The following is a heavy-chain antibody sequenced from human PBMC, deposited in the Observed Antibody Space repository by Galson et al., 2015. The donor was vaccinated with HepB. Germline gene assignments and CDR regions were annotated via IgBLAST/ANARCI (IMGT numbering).Heavy chain of an antibody. CDR3: ASSEIVGYCSGGSCYTNYGMDV. Sequence: SLRLSCAASGFTFSSYSMNWVRQAPGKGLEWVSSISSSSSYIYHADSVKGRFTISRDNAKNSLYLQMNSLRAEDTAVYYCASSEIVGYCSGGSCYTNYGMDVWGQGTTVTVSS. D-gene: IGHD2-15*01. J-gene: IGHJ6*02. CDR1: GFTFSSYS. CDR2: ISSSSSYI. V-gene: IGHV3-21*01.